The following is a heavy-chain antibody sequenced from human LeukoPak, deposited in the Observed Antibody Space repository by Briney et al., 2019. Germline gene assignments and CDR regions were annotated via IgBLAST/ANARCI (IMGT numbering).Heavy chain of an antibody. CDR2: INAGNGNT. Sequence: ASVKVSCKASGYTFTGYYMHWVRQAPGQRLEWMGWINAGNGNTKYSQEFQGRVTITRDTSTNTAYMELISLRSEDMAVYYCARGRWTAHTVGYYFDSWGQGTLVTVSS. D-gene: IGHD2-21*02. CDR3: ARGRWTAHTVGYYFDS. V-gene: IGHV1-3*03. CDR1: GYTFTGYY. J-gene: IGHJ4*02.